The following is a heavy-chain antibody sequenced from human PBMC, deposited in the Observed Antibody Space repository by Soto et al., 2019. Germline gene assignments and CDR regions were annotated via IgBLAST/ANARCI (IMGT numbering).Heavy chain of an antibody. D-gene: IGHD6-19*01. J-gene: IGHJ6*02. CDR2: TSSGGTTI. V-gene: IGHV3-11*01. CDR3: ARDPQGIAVALTIYYGVDV. Sequence: QVQLVESGGDLAKPGGSLRLSCVGSGFTFSDYDMGWIRQAPGKGLEWVSYTSSGGTTIYYVDSVKGRFTLSRDNAKNPLYRRMGRLGGEATAVYYCARDPQGIAVALTIYYGVDVWGRESTVTVSS. CDR1: GFTFSDYD.